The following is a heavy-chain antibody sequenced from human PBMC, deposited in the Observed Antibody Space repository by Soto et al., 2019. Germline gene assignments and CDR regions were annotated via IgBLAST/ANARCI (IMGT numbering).Heavy chain of an antibody. Sequence: GESLKISCKGSGYSFTSYWISWVRQMPGKGLEWMGRIDPSDSYTNYSPSFQGHVTISADKSISTAYLQWSSLKASDTAMYYCARHEDPWPPDWLSYYYSYGMDVWGQGTSVTVS. V-gene: IGHV5-10-1*01. CDR3: ARHEDPWPPDWLSYYYSYGMDV. J-gene: IGHJ6*02. CDR1: GYSFTSYW. CDR2: IDPSDSYT. D-gene: IGHD3-3*01.